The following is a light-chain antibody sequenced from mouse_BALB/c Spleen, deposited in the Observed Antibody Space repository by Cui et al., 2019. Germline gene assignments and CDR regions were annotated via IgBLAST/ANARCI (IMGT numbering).Light chain of an antibody. V-gene: IGKV4-58*01. CDR1: SSVSASY. CDR3: QQWSGYPLT. CDR2: RTS. Sequence: EDVLTKFPQTMADSLGQKGTMTCSASSSVSASYLHWYQQKSGASPKPLIHRTSNLASGVPARFSGSGSGTSYSLTISSVEAEDDATYYCQQWSGYPLTFGAGTKLELK. J-gene: IGKJ5*01.